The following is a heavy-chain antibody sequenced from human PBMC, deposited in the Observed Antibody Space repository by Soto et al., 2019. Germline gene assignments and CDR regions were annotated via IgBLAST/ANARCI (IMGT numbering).Heavy chain of an antibody. CDR2: VNPSNGVT. J-gene: IGHJ4*02. CDR1: GYSFSGHY. CDR3: AREEDNGSLYF. V-gene: IGHV1-2*02. D-gene: IGHD1-26*01. Sequence: QVQLVQSGTEVKRPGTSVKVFCKAIGYSFSGHYIHWVRQAPGQGLEWMGWVNPSNGVTNVAQRFQGRVTMTRDTSINTAYMEVSGLTSVDSAVFYCAREEDNGSLYFWGQGTLVTVSA.